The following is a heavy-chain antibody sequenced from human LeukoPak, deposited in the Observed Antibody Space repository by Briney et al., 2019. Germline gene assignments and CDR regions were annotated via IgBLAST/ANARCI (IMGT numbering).Heavy chain of an antibody. CDR1: GFTISFYW. CDR3: ARGKPIPMPWGTGFDY. Sequence: GGSLRLSCAASGFTISFYWMSWVRQAPGKGLEWVSNINQVASEKNYVDSVKGRFTISRDNAKNSLYLQMNSVRAEDAAVYYCARGKPIPMPWGTGFDYWGQGTLVTVSS. J-gene: IGHJ4*02. D-gene: IGHD2-2*01. CDR2: INQVASEK. V-gene: IGHV3-7*02.